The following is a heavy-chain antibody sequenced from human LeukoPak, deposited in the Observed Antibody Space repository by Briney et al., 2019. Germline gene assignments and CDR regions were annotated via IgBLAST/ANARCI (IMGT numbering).Heavy chain of an antibody. CDR2: MKPDGGEE. D-gene: IGHD2-15*01. V-gene: IGHV3-7*01. Sequence: GGSLRLSCAASGFTFSNYWLSWVRQPPGKALEWVATMKPDGGEEYFVDSVKGRFTISRDNAKNSLYLQMNSLRAEDTATYFCARDLSGPSVYWGQGTPVTVSS. CDR3: ARDLSGPSVY. CDR1: GFTFSNYW. J-gene: IGHJ4*02.